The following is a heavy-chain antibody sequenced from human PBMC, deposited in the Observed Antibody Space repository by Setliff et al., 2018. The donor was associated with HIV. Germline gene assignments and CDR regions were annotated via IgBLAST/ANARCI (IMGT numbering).Heavy chain of an antibody. Sequence: RASVKVSCKAPGNTLRNNAIGWVRQAPGRGLEWMGSLIPVLGEPHYAQSFQGRVTISADESTNTAHMELRSLTSEDTAAYYCTRGALYGLFEFWGPGTLVTVSS. CDR3: TRGALYGLFEF. J-gene: IGHJ4*02. V-gene: IGHV1-69*11. D-gene: IGHD3-10*01. CDR2: LIPVLGEP. CDR1: GNTLRNNA.